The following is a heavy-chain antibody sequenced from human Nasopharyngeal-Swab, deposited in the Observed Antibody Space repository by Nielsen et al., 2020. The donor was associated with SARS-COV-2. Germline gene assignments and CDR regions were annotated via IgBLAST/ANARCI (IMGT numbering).Heavy chain of an antibody. V-gene: IGHV3-74*01. J-gene: IGHJ4*02. D-gene: IGHD1-1*01. CDR1: GLSFRIYW. CDR3: PRDSHWQELDY. Sequence: YCAASGLSFRIYWMHWVRQPPGKGLVWVSGSRTDESTTTYSDSVKGRFTISRDNTKNTLYLQMNSLRAEDTAVYYRPRDSHWQELDYWGQGTLVTVSS. CDR2: SRTDESTT.